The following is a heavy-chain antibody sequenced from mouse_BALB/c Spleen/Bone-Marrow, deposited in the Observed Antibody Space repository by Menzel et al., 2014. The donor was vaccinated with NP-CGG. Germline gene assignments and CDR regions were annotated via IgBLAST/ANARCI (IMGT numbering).Heavy chain of an antibody. CDR1: GFDFSRYW. CDR3: SSPGWGSFVFVY. V-gene: IGHV4-1*02. Sequence: DVQLQESGGGLAQPGGSLKLSCAASGFDFSRYWMSWVRQAPGKGLEWIGEINPDSSTINYTPSLKDKFIISRDNAKNTIYLQMSKMRSEDAALYYYSSPGWGSFVFVYWGQGTLVTVST. J-gene: IGHJ3*01. CDR2: INPDSSTI. D-gene: IGHD1-1*02.